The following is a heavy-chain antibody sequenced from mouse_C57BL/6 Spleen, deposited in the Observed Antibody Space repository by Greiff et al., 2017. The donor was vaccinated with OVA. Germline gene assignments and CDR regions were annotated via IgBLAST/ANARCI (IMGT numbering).Heavy chain of an antibody. Sequence: QVQLQQSGAELARPGASVKLSCKASGYTFTSYGISWVKQRTGQGLEWIGEIYPRSGNTYYNEQFKGKATLTADKSSSTAYMELRSLTSEDSAVYFCAREGNYYGSSEDAMDYWGQGTSVTVSS. CDR1: GYTFTSYG. CDR2: IYPRSGNT. V-gene: IGHV1-81*01. CDR3: AREGNYYGSSEDAMDY. D-gene: IGHD1-1*01. J-gene: IGHJ4*01.